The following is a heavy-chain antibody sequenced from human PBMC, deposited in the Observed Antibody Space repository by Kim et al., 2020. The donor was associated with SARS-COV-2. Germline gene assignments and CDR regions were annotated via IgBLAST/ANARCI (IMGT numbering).Heavy chain of an antibody. V-gene: IGHV3-23*01. D-gene: IGHD3-10*01. CDR3: AKDAVRYYGSGRRQDFDY. Sequence: KGRLTTSRDNSQNNLYLQMNSLGAEDTAVYYCAKDAVRYYGSGRRQDFDYWGQGTLVTVSS. J-gene: IGHJ4*02.